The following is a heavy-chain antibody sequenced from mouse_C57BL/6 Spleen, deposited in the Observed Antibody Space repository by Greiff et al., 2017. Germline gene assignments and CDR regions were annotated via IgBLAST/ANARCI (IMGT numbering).Heavy chain of an antibody. Sequence: QVQLQQPGAELVRPGTSVKLSCKASGYTFTSSWMHWVKQRPGQGLEWIGVIAPSDSYTNYNQKLKGKATLTVDTSSSTAYMQLSSLTSEDSAVYYCARSPIYYDYDAYFDVWGTGTTVTVSS. CDR2: IAPSDSYT. D-gene: IGHD2-4*01. J-gene: IGHJ1*03. CDR3: ARSPIYYDYDAYFDV. V-gene: IGHV1-59*01. CDR1: GYTFTSSW.